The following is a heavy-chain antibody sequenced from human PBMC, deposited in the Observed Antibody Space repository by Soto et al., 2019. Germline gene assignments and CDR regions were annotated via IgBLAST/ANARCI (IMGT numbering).Heavy chain of an antibody. CDR3: AADALSFYDILTGYHNKFDY. D-gene: IGHD3-9*01. J-gene: IGHJ4*02. V-gene: IGHV1-58*01. CDR2: IVVGSGNT. Sequence: SVKVSCKASGFTFTSSAVQWVRQARGQRLEWIGWIVVGSGNTNYAQKFQERVTITRDMSTSTAYMELSSLRSEDTAVYYCAADALSFYDILTGYHNKFDYWGQGTLVTVSS. CDR1: GFTFTSSA.